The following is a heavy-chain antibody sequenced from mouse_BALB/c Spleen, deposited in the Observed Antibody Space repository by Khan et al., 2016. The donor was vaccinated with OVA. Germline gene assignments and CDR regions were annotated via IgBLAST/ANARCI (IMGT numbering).Heavy chain of an antibody. V-gene: IGHV1-7*01. Sequence: QVQLKESGAELAKPGASVKMSCKASGYTFTSYWMHWVKQRPGQGLEWIGYINPSTDYTEYNQKFKDKATLTVDKSSSTAYMQLTSLTSEDSAVXYCVNHGSSSAWFTYWGQGTLVTVSA. CDR2: INPSTDYT. D-gene: IGHD1-1*01. J-gene: IGHJ3*01. CDR3: VNHGSSSAWFTY. CDR1: GYTFTSYW.